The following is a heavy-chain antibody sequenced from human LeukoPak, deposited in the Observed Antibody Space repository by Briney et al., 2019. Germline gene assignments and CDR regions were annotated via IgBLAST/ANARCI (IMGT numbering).Heavy chain of an antibody. CDR3: ARGFRRFDP. V-gene: IGHV4-34*01. CDR1: GGSFSGYY. Sequence: SETLSLTCAVYGGSFSGYYWSWIRQPPGKGREWIGEINHSGSTNYNPSLTSRVTISVDTSKNQFSLKLSSVTAADTAVYYCARGFRRFDPWGQGTLVTVSS. D-gene: IGHD3-10*01. J-gene: IGHJ5*02. CDR2: INHSGST.